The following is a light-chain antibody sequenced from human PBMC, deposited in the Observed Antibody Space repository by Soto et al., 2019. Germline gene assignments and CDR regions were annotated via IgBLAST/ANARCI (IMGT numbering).Light chain of an antibody. V-gene: IGKV1-33*01. Sequence: DIQMTQSPSSLSASVGDTVTITCQASQDINKFLNWYQQKPGTAPKLLIYDVSNLETGVPSRFSGSGSETHFTLTINSLQPEDIATYYCQQYDNYDITFGQGTRLEIK. CDR1: QDINKF. CDR2: DVS. J-gene: IGKJ5*01. CDR3: QQYDNYDIT.